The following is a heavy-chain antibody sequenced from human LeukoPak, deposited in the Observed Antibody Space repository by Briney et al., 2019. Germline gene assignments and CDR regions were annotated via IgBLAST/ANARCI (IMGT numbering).Heavy chain of an antibody. CDR2: IIPIFGTA. J-gene: IGHJ4*02. Sequence: ASVKVSCKASGGTFSSYAISWVRQAPGQGLEWMGRIIPIFGTANYAQKFQGRVTITTDESTSTAYMKLSSLRSEDTAVYYCARGSLGLYYYDSSGYVHFDYWDQGTLVTVSS. CDR3: ARGSLGLYYYDSSGYVHFDY. V-gene: IGHV1-69*05. CDR1: GGTFSSYA. D-gene: IGHD3-22*01.